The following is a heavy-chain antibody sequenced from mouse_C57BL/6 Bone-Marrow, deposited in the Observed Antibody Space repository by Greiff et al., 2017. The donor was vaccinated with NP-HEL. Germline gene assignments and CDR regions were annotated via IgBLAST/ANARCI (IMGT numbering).Heavy chain of an antibody. V-gene: IGHV5-16*01. Sequence: EVKVEESEGGLVQPGSSMKLSCTASGFTFSDYYMAWVRQVPEKGLEWVANINYDGSSTYYLDSLKSRFIISRDNAKNILYLQMSSLKSEDTATYYCARDNGGFAYWGQGTLVTVSA. CDR2: INYDGSST. J-gene: IGHJ3*01. CDR3: ARDNGGFAY. CDR1: GFTFSDYY.